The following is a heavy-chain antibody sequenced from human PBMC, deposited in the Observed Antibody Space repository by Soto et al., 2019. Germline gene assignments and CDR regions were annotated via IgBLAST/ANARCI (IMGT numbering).Heavy chain of an antibody. V-gene: IGHV3-30*03. CDR2: ISYDGSNK. J-gene: IGHJ4*02. Sequence: GGSLRLSCAASGFTFSSYGMHWVRQAPGKGLEWMAVISYDGSNKYYADSVKGRFTISADKSISTAYLQWSSLKASDTAMYYCTISLGPGNYFDYWGQGTLVTVSS. CDR1: GFTFSSYG. CDR3: TISLGPGNYFDY. D-gene: IGHD7-27*01.